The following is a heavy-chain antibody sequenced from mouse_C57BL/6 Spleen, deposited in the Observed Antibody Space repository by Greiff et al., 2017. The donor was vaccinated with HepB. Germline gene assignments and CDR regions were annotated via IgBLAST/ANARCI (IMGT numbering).Heavy chain of an antibody. J-gene: IGHJ4*01. CDR1: GYTFTGYC. D-gene: IGHD2-4*01. CDR3: AREKDYDDVYDYAMDY. Sequence: QVQLQQSGAELMKPGASVKLSCKATGYTFTGYCIEWVKQRPGHGLEWIGEILPGSGSTNYNEKFKGKATFTADTSSNTAYMHLSSLTTEDSAIYDGAREKDYDDVYDYAMDYWGQGTSVTVAS. V-gene: IGHV1-9*01. CDR2: ILPGSGST.